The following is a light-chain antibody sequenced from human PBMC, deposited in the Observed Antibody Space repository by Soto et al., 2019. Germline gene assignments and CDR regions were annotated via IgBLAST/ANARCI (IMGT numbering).Light chain of an antibody. CDR2: DAS. Sequence: EIVLTQSPGTLSLSPGERATLSCRATESVVSSYLAWYQLKPGQAPRLLIYDASSRATGIPDRFSGSGSGTDFTLTISSLQPDDFATYYCQQYNTYPRTFGQGTKVDIK. J-gene: IGKJ1*01. CDR3: QQYNTYPRT. CDR1: ESVVSSY. V-gene: IGKV3-20*01.